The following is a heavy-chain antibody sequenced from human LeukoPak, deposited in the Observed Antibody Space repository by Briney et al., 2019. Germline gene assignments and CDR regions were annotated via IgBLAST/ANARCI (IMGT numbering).Heavy chain of an antibody. CDR3: ARQPYSSSSDFDY. CDR2: IYPGDSDT. V-gene: IGHV5-51*01. Sequence: GESLKISCKGSGYSFSDFWIAWVRQMPGKGLEWMGIIYPGDSDTRYSPSFQGQVTISADKSISTAYLQWSSLKASDTAMYYCARQPYSSSSDFDYWGQGTLVTVSS. J-gene: IGHJ4*02. D-gene: IGHD6-6*01. CDR1: GYSFSDFW.